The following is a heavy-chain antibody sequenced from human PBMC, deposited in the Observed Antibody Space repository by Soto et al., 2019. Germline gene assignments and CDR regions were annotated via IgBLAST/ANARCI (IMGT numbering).Heavy chain of an antibody. J-gene: IGHJ5*02. V-gene: IGHV4-59*01. Sequence: SETLSLTCTVSGGSISTYYWTWIRQPPGKGLEWIGYIYYTGNTYYNPSLKSRVTISVDTSKNQFSLKLSSVTAADTAVYYCARHTFIRGVKDISWFLLCCHATLVTDS. CDR3: ARHTFIRGVKDISWFLL. D-gene: IGHD3-10*01. CDR2: IYYTGNT. CDR1: GGSISTYY.